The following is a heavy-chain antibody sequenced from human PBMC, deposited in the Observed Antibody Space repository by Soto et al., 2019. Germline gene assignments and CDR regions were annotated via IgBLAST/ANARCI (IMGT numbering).Heavy chain of an antibody. Sequence: EVQVLESGGDFVQPGGSLRLSCAASGFTFSSYAMTWVRQAPGKGLEWVSAISGSGGSTYYADTVKGRFTIYRENSKKTLHLQMNSLRVEDTAVYYCAKHRDYGSGSPDSWGQGTLVTVSS. CDR2: ISGSGGST. CDR3: AKHRDYGSGSPDS. D-gene: IGHD3-10*01. CDR1: GFTFSSYA. J-gene: IGHJ4*02. V-gene: IGHV3-23*01.